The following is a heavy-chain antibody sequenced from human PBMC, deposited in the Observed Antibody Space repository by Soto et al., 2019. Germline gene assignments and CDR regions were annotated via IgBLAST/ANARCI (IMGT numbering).Heavy chain of an antibody. CDR1: GGTFSSYA. Sequence: SVKVPCKASGGTFSSYAISWVRQAPGQGLEWMGGIIPIFGTANYAQKFQGRVTITADESTSTAYMELSSLRSEDTAVYYCASDLTPERWFGEPRTRCMDVWGQGTTVTVYS. CDR2: IIPIFGTA. J-gene: IGHJ6*02. V-gene: IGHV1-69*13. CDR3: ASDLTPERWFGEPRTRCMDV. D-gene: IGHD3-10*01.